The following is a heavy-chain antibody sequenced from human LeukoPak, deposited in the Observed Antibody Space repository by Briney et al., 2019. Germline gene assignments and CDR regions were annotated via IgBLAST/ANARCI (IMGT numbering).Heavy chain of an antibody. CDR1: GDILSDYG. CDR2: ISSSSSTI. D-gene: IGHD6-6*01. V-gene: IGHV3-48*02. J-gene: IGHJ6*01. CDR3: ANSIVARGMDV. Sequence: GGSLRLSCSATGDILSDYGMIWVRQASGKGLEWVSYISSSSSTIYYADSVKGRLTISRDNAKNSLYLQMNSLREEETAVYYCANSIVARGMDVWGQGNTVTVSS.